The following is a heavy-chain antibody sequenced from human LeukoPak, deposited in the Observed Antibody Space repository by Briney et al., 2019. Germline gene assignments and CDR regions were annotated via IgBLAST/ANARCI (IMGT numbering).Heavy chain of an antibody. Sequence: SQTLSVTCSVPGDSISSGGYYWHWIRHHPEKGLEWIGYIYSTGTTYYNPSLTSRLTMSLDTSKNQFSLKVTSVTAADTAVYFCARDRPDTTSPTTVGRFDPWGQGTLVTVSS. CDR2: IYSTGTT. V-gene: IGHV4-31*03. J-gene: IGHJ5*02. D-gene: IGHD1-26*01. CDR3: ARDRPDTTSPTTVGRFDP. CDR1: GDSISSGGYY.